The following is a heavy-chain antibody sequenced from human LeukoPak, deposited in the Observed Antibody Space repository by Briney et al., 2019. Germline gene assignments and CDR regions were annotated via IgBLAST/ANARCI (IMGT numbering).Heavy chain of an antibody. CDR1: GYTFTSYG. D-gene: IGHD3-22*01. CDR2: ISAYNGNT. J-gene: IGHJ4*02. Sequence: GASVKVSCKASGYTFTSYGISWVRQAPGQGLEWMGWISAYNGNTNYAQKLQGRVTMTTDTSTSTAYMELRSLRSDDTAVYYCARLPYYYDSSGYYQTPYFDYWGQGTLVTVSS. CDR3: ARLPYYYDSSGYYQTPYFDY. V-gene: IGHV1-18*01.